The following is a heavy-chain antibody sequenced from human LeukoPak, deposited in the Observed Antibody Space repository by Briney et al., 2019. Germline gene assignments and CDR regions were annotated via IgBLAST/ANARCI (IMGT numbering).Heavy chain of an antibody. CDR1: GGSFSGYY. J-gene: IGHJ4*02. Sequence: SSETLSLTCAVYGGSFSGYYWSWIRQPPGKGLEWIGEINHSGSTNYNPSLKGRVTISVDTSKNQFSLKLSSVTAADTAVYYCARGAYCSSTSCLTGYFDYWGQGTLVTVSS. V-gene: IGHV4-34*01. D-gene: IGHD2-2*01. CDR2: INHSGST. CDR3: ARGAYCSSTSCLTGYFDY.